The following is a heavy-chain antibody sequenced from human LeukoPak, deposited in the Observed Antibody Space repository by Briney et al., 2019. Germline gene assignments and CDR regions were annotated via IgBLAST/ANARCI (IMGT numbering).Heavy chain of an antibody. V-gene: IGHV3-21*01. J-gene: IGHJ6*02. CDR2: ISSSSSYI. D-gene: IGHD6-13*01. CDR3: ARQGSSSWYYGMDV. CDR1: GFTFSSYS. Sequence: GGSLRLSCAASGFTFSSYSMNWVRQAPRKGLELVSCISSSSSYISYADSVKGRFTISRDNAKNSLYLQMNSLRAEDTAVYYCARQGSSSWYYGMDVWGQGTTVTVSS.